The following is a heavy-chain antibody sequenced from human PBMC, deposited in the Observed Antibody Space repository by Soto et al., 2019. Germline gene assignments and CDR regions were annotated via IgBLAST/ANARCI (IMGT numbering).Heavy chain of an antibody. J-gene: IGHJ4*02. D-gene: IGHD6-13*01. Sequence: QVQLQESDPGLVKPSGTLSLTCAVSGGSISSSNWWSWVRQPPGKGLEWIGEIYHSGSTNYNPSLKSRGTISVDKSKNQFSLKLSSVTAADTAVYYCASSAGSSSWTNYFDYWGQGTLVTVSS. V-gene: IGHV4-4*02. CDR2: IYHSGST. CDR1: GGSISSSNW. CDR3: ASSAGSSSWTNYFDY.